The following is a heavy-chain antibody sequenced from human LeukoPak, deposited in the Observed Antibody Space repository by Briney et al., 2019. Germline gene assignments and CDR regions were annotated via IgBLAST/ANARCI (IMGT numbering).Heavy chain of an antibody. V-gene: IGHV3-74*01. CDR3: AKDLRGCGGDCYL. J-gene: IGHJ4*02. Sequence: PGGSLRLSCAASGFTFSSYWMHWVRQAPGKGLVWVSRINSDGSSTSYADSVKGRFTISRDNSKNTLYLQMNSLRAEDTAVYYCAKDLRGCGGDCYLWGQGTLVTVSS. CDR1: GFTFSSYW. D-gene: IGHD2-21*02. CDR2: INSDGSST.